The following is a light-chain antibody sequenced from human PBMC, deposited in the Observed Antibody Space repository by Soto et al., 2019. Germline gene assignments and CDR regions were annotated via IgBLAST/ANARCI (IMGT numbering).Light chain of an antibody. J-gene: IGLJ1*01. CDR2: DVS. CDR3: CSYTTSNTRQIV. V-gene: IGLV2-14*03. CDR1: SSDVVGYNY. Sequence: QSVLTQPASVSGSPGQSITISCTGTSSDVVGYNYVSWYQQHPGKAPKFMIYDVSSRPSGVPNRFSGSKSGNTASLTISGLQAEDEADYYCCSYTTSNTRQIVFGTGTKVTVL.